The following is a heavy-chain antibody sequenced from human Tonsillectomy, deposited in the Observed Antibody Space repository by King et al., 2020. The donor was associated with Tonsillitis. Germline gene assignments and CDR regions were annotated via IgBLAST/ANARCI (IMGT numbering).Heavy chain of an antibody. V-gene: IGHV3-30*18. D-gene: IGHD3-22*01. J-gene: IGHJ4*02. CDR1: GFTFSSYG. CDR3: AKDLHYYDGSAYYYGRVDY. CDR2: ISFDGSNE. Sequence: VQLVESGGGVVQPGRSLRLSCAASGFTFSSYGMHWVRQAPGKGLEWVAVISFDGSNENFADSVKGRFTISRDNSTNTLNLQMNSLRAEDTAVYYCAKDLHYYDGSAYYYGRVDYWGQGTLVTVSS.